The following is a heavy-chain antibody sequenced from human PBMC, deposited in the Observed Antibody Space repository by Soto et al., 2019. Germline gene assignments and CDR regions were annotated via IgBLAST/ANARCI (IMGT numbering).Heavy chain of an antibody. Sequence: GGSLRLSWTASGFTFGDYAVSWVRQAPGKGLEWAGFIRSKAYGGTTEYAASVKGRFTISRDDSKSIAYLQMNSLKTEDTAVYYCTRAVGIQLWNYYGMDVWGQGTTVTVSS. CDR2: IRSKAYGGTT. J-gene: IGHJ6*02. CDR1: GFTFGDYA. CDR3: TRAVGIQLWNYYGMDV. V-gene: IGHV3-49*04. D-gene: IGHD5-18*01.